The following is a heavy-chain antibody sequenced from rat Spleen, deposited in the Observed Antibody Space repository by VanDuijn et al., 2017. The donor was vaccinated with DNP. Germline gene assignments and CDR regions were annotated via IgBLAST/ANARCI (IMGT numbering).Heavy chain of an antibody. CDR1: GFTFSNYG. Sequence: EVQLVESGGGLVQPGRSLKLSCAASGFTFSNYGMAWVRQAPTKGLEWVASITNSGGSTYYRDSVKGRFTISRDNAKSTLYLQMDSLRSEDMATYYCTTEGVFDYWGQGVMVTVSS. J-gene: IGHJ2*01. V-gene: IGHV5-27*01. CDR2: ITNSGGST. CDR3: TTEGVFDY.